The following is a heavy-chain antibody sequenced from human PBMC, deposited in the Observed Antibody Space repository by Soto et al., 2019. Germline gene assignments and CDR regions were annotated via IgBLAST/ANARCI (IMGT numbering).Heavy chain of an antibody. D-gene: IGHD3-10*01. CDR2: ISAYNGNT. J-gene: IGHJ6*02. V-gene: IGHV1-18*01. Sequence: ASVKVSCKASGYTFTSYGISWVRQAPGQGLEWMGWISAYNGNTNYAQKLQGRVTMTTDTSTSTAYMELRSLRSDDTAVYCCARGYYGSGSYAKDYYYYGMDVWGQGTTVTVSS. CDR1: GYTFTSYG. CDR3: ARGYYGSGSYAKDYYYYGMDV.